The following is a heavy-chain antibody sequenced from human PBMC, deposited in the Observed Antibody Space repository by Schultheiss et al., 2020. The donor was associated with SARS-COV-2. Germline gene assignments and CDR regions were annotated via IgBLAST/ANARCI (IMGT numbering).Heavy chain of an antibody. V-gene: IGHV1-2*02. Sequence: ASVKVSCKVSGYTFTGYYMHWVRQAPGQGLEWMGWINPNSGGTNYAQKFQGRVTMTRDTSISTAYMELSRLRSDDTAVYYCARNLRSSWYGVVWFEPWGQGTLVTVSS. CDR1: GYTFTGYY. J-gene: IGHJ5*02. CDR3: ARNLRSSWYGVVWFEP. D-gene: IGHD6-13*01. CDR2: INPNSGGT.